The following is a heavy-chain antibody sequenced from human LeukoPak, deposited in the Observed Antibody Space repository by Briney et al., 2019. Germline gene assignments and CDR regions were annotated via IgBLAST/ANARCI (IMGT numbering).Heavy chain of an antibody. Sequence: ASVTVSCTSSGYTFTIYGISWVRQAPGRRREWMGWISAYNVNTNYAQKLQGRVTMTTDASTSTAYMELRSLRSDDKAVYYCARDGNRILWFGEPFYFDYWGQGTLVTVSS. CDR2: ISAYNVNT. V-gene: IGHV1-18*01. CDR1: GYTFTIYG. D-gene: IGHD3-10*01. J-gene: IGHJ4*02. CDR3: ARDGNRILWFGEPFYFDY.